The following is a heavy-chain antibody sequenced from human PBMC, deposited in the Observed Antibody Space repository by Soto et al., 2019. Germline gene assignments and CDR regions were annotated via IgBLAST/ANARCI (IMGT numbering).Heavy chain of an antibody. J-gene: IGHJ3*02. Sequence: QVQLVQSGAEVKKPGSSVKVSCKASGGTFSSYAISWVRQAPGQGLEWMGGIIPIFGTANYAQKFQGRVTINADESTSTAYMELSSLRSEDTAVYYCARGPVAYCGGDCYGGRAFDIWGQGTMVTVSS. CDR2: IIPIFGTA. CDR1: GGTFSSYA. D-gene: IGHD2-21*02. V-gene: IGHV1-69*12. CDR3: ARGPVAYCGGDCYGGRAFDI.